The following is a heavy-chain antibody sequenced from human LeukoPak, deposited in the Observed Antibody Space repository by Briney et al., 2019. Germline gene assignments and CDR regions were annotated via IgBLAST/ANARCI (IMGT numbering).Heavy chain of an antibody. V-gene: IGHV3-23*01. J-gene: IGHJ4*02. CDR3: AKGETIDY. CDR1: GFTLTNYA. D-gene: IGHD1-7*01. Sequence: GGSLRLSCAASGFTLTNYAMSWVRQAPGKGLEWVSAISGSGGSTYYADSVKGRFTISRDNSKNTLCLQMNSLRAEDTAVYYCAKGETIDYWGQGTLVTVSS. CDR2: ISGSGGST.